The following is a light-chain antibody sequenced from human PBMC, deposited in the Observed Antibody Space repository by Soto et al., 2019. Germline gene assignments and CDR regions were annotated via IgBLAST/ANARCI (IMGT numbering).Light chain of an antibody. J-gene: IGLJ1*01. Sequence: QSALTQPASVSGSPGQSITISCTGTSSDVGGYNYVSWYQQYPGKAPKLMIYEVSYRPSGVSNRFSASTSGNTASLTISGRQAEDEDDYYCSSYRSSSTLGVFGTGTKLTVL. CDR1: SSDVGGYNY. CDR2: EVS. CDR3: SSYRSSSTLGV. V-gene: IGLV2-14*01.